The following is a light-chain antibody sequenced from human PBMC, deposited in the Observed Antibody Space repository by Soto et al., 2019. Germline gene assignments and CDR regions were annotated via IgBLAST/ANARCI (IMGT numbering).Light chain of an antibody. CDR2: GAS. Sequence: EIVMTQSPATLSVSPGERATLSCRASHSVSSNLAWYQHKPGQAPRLLIYGASTRAHGIPARFIGSGSGTEFTLTISSLQSEDFAVYYWQQYDNWPPYTFGQGTKLEIK. J-gene: IGKJ2*01. CDR1: HSVSSN. V-gene: IGKV3-15*01. CDR3: QQYDNWPPYT.